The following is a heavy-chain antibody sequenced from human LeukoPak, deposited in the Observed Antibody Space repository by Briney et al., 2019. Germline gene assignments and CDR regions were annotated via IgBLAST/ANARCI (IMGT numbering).Heavy chain of an antibody. CDR3: ARVSSGRQWVPFDS. CDR1: GFTFSSYW. Sequence: GGSLRLSCEASGFTFSSYWMHWVRQVPGKGLVWVSRINSDGSSTSYADSAKGRFTISRDNSKNTLYLQMNSLKAEDTAVYHCARVSSGRQWVPFDSWSQGTLVTVSS. V-gene: IGHV3-74*01. D-gene: IGHD6-19*01. J-gene: IGHJ4*02. CDR2: INSDGSST.